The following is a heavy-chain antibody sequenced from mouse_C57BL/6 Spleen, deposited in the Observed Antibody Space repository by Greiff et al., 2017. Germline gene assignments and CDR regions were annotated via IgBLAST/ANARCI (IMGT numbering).Heavy chain of an antibody. Sequence: EVQLQQSGPELVKPGASVKISCKASGYTFTDYYMNWVKQSHGKSLEWIGDINPNNGGTSYNQKFKGKATLTVDKSSSTAYMELRSLTSEDSAVYYCARWGITTVVFDYWGQGTTLTVSS. V-gene: IGHV1-26*01. CDR3: ARWGITTVVFDY. J-gene: IGHJ2*01. CDR1: GYTFTDYY. D-gene: IGHD1-1*01. CDR2: INPNNGGT.